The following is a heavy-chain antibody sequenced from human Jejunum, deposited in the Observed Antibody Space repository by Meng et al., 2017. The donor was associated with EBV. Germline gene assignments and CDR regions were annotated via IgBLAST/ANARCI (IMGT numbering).Heavy chain of an antibody. Sequence: QVPVQESGPGLVQPSGTLSLTCAVPGASISSSHWWSWVRQAPGEGLEWIGEIYYTGRTNYNPSLKSRVSMSIDKSKNQFSLNLNSVTVADTAVYYCATSMSGYSYGYSWGQGTLVTASS. J-gene: IGHJ5*02. V-gene: IGHV4-4*02. D-gene: IGHD5-12*01. CDR3: ATSMSGYSYGYS. CDR2: IYYTGRT. CDR1: GASISSSHW.